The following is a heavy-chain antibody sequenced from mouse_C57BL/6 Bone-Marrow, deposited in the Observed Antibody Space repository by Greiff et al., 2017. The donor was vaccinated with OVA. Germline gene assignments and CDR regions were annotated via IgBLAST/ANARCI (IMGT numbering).Heavy chain of an antibody. CDR2: IDPSDSYT. CDR3: ARGDSNPDY. V-gene: IGHV1-69*01. D-gene: IGHD2-5*01. J-gene: IGHJ2*01. Sequence: QVQLQQPGAELVLPGASVKLSCKASGYTFTSYWMHWVKQRPGQGLEWIGEIDPSDSYTNYKQKFKGKSTLTVDKSSSTAYMQTSSLTSEDSAVYYCARGDSNPDYWGQGTTRTVSS. CDR1: GYTFTSYW.